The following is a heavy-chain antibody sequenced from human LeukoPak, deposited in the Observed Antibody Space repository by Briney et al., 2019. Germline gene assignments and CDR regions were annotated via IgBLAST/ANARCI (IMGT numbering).Heavy chain of an antibody. Sequence: PSETLSLTCTVSGGSISSSSYYWGWIRQPPGKGLEWIGSIYYSGSTYYNPSLKSRVTISVDTSKNQFSLKLSSVTAADTAVYYCARHTSRNLMVRGKTGTSAARQKYYYYMDVWGKGTTVTISS. D-gene: IGHD3-10*01. CDR2: IYYSGST. J-gene: IGHJ6*03. CDR1: GGSISSSSYY. V-gene: IGHV4-39*01. CDR3: ARHTSRNLMVRGKTGTSAARQKYYYYMDV.